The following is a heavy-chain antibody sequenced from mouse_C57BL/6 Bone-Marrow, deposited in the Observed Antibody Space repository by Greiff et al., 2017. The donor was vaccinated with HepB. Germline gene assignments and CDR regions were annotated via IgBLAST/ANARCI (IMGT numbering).Heavy chain of an antibody. CDR2: IYPRSGNT. Sequence: VQLQQSGAELARPGASVKLSCKASGYTFTSYGISWVKQRTGQGLEWIGEIYPRSGNTYYNEKFKGKATLTADKSSSTAYMEIRSLTSEDSAVYFCARADYYGSVYWGQGTTRTVSS. CDR3: ARADYYGSVY. CDR1: GYTFTSYG. J-gene: IGHJ2*01. D-gene: IGHD1-1*01. V-gene: IGHV1-81*01.